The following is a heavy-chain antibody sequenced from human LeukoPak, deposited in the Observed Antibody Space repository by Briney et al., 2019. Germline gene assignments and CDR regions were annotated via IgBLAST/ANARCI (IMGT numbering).Heavy chain of an antibody. CDR1: GFTFSSYA. J-gene: IGHJ4*02. CDR3: ARELGNGDTYANVPLGH. V-gene: IGHV3-21*01. CDR2: ISSSGSYK. D-gene: IGHD5-18*01. Sequence: KTGGSLRLSCAASGFTFSSYAMSWVRQAPGKGLEWVSSISSSGSYKYYADSVEGRFTISRDNAKDSLFLQMDSPRVEDTAVYFCARELGNGDTYANVPLGHWGQGTLVTVSS.